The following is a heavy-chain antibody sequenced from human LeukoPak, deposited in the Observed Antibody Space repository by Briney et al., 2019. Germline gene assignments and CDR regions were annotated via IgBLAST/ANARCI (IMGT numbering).Heavy chain of an antibody. CDR2: IYYTGNT. V-gene: IGHV4-31*02. J-gene: IGHJ4*02. CDR3: ARAAKLTNSWYYCDF. Sequence: PSQTLSLTCTVSGGSISSDDYCWTCIRQRPGKGLEWIGYIYYTGNTYFNPSLRSRITISLNMSKNQFSLKLTTVTAADTAEYYCARAAKLTNSWYYCDFWGRRTQVSVSS. CDR1: GGSISSDDYC. D-gene: IGHD6-13*01.